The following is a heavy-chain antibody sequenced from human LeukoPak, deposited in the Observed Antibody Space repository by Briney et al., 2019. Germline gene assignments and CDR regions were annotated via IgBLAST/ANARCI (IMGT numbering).Heavy chain of an antibody. J-gene: IGHJ5*02. CDR3: AKAAYDFWSGYSWFDP. V-gene: IGHV3-11*04. CDR2: ISSSGSTI. CDR1: GFTFSDYY. D-gene: IGHD3-3*01. Sequence: KPGGSLRLSCAASGFTFSDYYMSWIRQAPGKGLEWVSYISSSGSTIYYADSVKGRFTISRDNAKNSLYLQMNSLRAEDTAVYYCAKAAYDFWSGYSWFDPWGQGTLVTVSS.